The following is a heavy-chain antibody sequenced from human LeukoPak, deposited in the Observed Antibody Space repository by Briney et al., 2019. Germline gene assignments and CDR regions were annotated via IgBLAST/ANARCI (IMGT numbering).Heavy chain of an antibody. V-gene: IGHV4-30-2*01. D-gene: IGHD3-10*01. J-gene: IGHJ3*02. CDR1: GGSVSSGGYS. CDR3: ARAGGYYGSGSYYRIAFDI. CDR2: IYHSGST. Sequence: SETLSLTCTVSGGSVSSGGYSWSWIRQPPGKGLEWIGYIYHSGSTYYSPSLKSRVTISVDRSKNQFSLKLSSVTAADTAVYYCARAGGYYGSGSYYRIAFDIWGQGTMVTVSS.